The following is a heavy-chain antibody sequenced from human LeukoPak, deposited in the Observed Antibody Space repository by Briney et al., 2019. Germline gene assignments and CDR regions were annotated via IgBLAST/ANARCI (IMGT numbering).Heavy chain of an antibody. J-gene: IGHJ4*02. V-gene: IGHV3-30*04. Sequence: GRSLRLSCAASGFTFSSYAMHWVRQAPGKGLEWVAVISYDGSNKYYADSVKGRFTISRDNSKTTLYLQMNSLRAEDTAVYYCARDPDCGGDCYAYYFDYWGQGTLVTVSS. CDR3: ARDPDCGGDCYAYYFDY. CDR2: ISYDGSNK. CDR1: GFTFSSYA. D-gene: IGHD2-21*02.